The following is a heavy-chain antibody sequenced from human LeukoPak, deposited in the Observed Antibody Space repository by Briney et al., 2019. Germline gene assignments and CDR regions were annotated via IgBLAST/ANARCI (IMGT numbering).Heavy chain of an antibody. CDR1: GFTFHDYA. Sequence: GGSLRLSCAASGFTFHDYAMHWVRQAPGKGLEWVSLINWDGGSTYYADSVKGRFTTSRDNSKNSLYLQMSSLRVEDTTLYYCAKGGVYASSVFFDYWGQGTLVTVSS. CDR3: AKGGVYASSVFFDY. V-gene: IGHV3-43D*03. D-gene: IGHD2-8*01. CDR2: INWDGGST. J-gene: IGHJ4*02.